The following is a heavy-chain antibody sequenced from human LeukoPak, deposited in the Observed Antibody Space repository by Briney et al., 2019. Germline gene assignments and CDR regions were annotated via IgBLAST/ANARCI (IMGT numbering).Heavy chain of an antibody. CDR3: GRSPDGVDN. Sequence: PGGSLRLSCAASGFTFSSYGMHWVRQAPGKGLEWVAVIWYDGSNKYYADSVKGRFTISRDNAKNTLYLQMNSLRVEDTAVYYCGRSPDGVDNWGQGTLVTVSS. D-gene: IGHD3-10*01. CDR1: GFTFSSYG. V-gene: IGHV3-33*01. J-gene: IGHJ4*02. CDR2: IWYDGSNK.